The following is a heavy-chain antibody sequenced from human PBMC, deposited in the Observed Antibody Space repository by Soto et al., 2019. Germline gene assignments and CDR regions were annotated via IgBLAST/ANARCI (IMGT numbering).Heavy chain of an antibody. D-gene: IGHD2-2*01. Sequence: GGSLRLSCAASGFTFSSYAMHWVRQAPGKGLEWVAVISCDGSNKYYADSAKGRFSISRDNPNNTLYLQMNSLRDEDTAVYYCAKGGRIPTSSVDYWGQGTLVTVSS. CDR1: GFTFSSYA. CDR2: ISCDGSNK. CDR3: AKGGRIPTSSVDY. J-gene: IGHJ4*02. V-gene: IGHV3-30-3*01.